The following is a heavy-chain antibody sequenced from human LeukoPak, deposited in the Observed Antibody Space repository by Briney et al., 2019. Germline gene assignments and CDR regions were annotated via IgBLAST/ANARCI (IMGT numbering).Heavy chain of an antibody. D-gene: IGHD5-18*01. J-gene: IGHJ6*03. CDR3: TRVEETANTAAIIRKYSYYYHYMDV. V-gene: IGHV3-21*01. CDR2: ISSSSSYI. Sequence: GRSLRLSCAASGFTFSSYSINGVRQAPGKGLEGVSCISSSSSYIYYADSVKGRFTISRDNAKNSPYLQMKRLRAEDTAVYYRTRVEETANTAAIIRKYSYYYHYMDVWGKGNTVTVSS. CDR1: GFTFSSYS.